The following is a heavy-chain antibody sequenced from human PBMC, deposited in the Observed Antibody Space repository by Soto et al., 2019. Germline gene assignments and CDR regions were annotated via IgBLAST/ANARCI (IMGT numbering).Heavy chain of an antibody. Sequence: EVQLLESGGGLIQPGGSLRLSCAASGFTFSSYAMTWVRQAPGKGLEGVSAISGSDDTTYYADAVKGRFTISRDNSKSTLYVEMTSLRDEDSAVYYCLKAWTGNTCPCMDVWGQGTTITVSS. D-gene: IGHD3-9*01. CDR3: LKAWTGNTCPCMDV. J-gene: IGHJ6*02. CDR2: ISGSDDTT. V-gene: IGHV3-23*01. CDR1: GFTFSSYA.